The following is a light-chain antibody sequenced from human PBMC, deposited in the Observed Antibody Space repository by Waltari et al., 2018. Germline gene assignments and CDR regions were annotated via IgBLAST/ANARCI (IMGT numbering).Light chain of an antibody. V-gene: IGKV3-20*01. CDR2: GAS. CDR3: QQYGDSPLT. J-gene: IGKJ4*01. CDR1: QSVGSIY. Sequence: ESVLAQSPGTLSLSPGERATLSCRASQSVGSIYLAWYQQKPGQAPRLLINGASSRATGVPDRFSASGSGTDFTLTISRLEPEDFAVYYCQQYGDSPLTFGGGTKVEIK.